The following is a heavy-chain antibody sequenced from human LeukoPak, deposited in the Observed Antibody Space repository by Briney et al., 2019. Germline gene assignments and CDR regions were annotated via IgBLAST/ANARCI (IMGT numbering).Heavy chain of an antibody. D-gene: IGHD3-9*01. CDR1: GFTFSDYA. J-gene: IGHJ4*02. CDR2: ITGSGGNT. V-gene: IGHV3-23*01. CDR3: AKWGDYDVLTGYYVSDY. Sequence: GASLRLSCAASGFTFSDYAMSWVRQAPGKGLEWVSAITGSGGNTYYADSVKGRFTISRDNSKNTVFLQMNSLRAEDTAVYYCAKWGDYDVLTGYYVSDYWGQGTLVTVSS.